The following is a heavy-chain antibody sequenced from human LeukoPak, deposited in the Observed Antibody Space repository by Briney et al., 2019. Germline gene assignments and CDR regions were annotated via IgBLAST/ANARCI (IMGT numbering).Heavy chain of an antibody. CDR3: ARRDSNLEYYYYYYYMDV. D-gene: IGHD4-11*01. CDR1: GFTFSSYS. CDR2: ISSSSSYI. Sequence: GGSLRLSCAASGFTFSSYSMNWVRQAPGKGLEWVSSISSSSSYIYYADSVKGRFTISRDNAKNSLYLRMNSLRAEDTAVYYCARRDSNLEYYYYYYYMDVWGKGTTDTVSS. J-gene: IGHJ6*03. V-gene: IGHV3-21*01.